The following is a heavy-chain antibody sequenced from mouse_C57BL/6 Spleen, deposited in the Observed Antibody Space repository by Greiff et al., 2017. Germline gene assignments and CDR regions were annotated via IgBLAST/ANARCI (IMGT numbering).Heavy chain of an antibody. J-gene: IGHJ3*01. D-gene: IGHD5-1-1*01. CDR2: ISSGGDYI. Sequence: DVHLVESGEGLVKPGGSLKLSCAASGFTFSSYAMSWVRQTPEKRLEWVAYISSGGDYIYYADTVKGRFTISRDNARNTLYLQMSSLKSEATDMYYCTRDLAYTPDWGQGTLVTVSA. CDR3: TRDLAYTPD. V-gene: IGHV5-9-1*02. CDR1: GFTFSSYA.